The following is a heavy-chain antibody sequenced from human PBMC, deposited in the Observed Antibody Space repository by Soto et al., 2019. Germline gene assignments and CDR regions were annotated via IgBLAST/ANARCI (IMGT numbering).Heavy chain of an antibody. D-gene: IGHD1-1*01. CDR2: IIPVLATT. J-gene: IGHJ5*02. V-gene: IGHV1-69*01. CDR1: AYTLSSYG. Sequence: SVKAKCKTSAYTLSSYGMRGVRPSPGQGLELIGGIIPVLATTTYAQKFQGRVSIIADESTNTVYMELSSLRSEDTAFYYCACNCGNSLTHSLDPWGQGILVPVFS. CDR3: ACNCGNSLTHSLDP.